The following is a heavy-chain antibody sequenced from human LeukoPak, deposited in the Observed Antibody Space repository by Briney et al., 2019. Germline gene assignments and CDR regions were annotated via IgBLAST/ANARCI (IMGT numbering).Heavy chain of an antibody. V-gene: IGHV1-18*01. D-gene: IGHD3-16*02. CDR2: ISAYNGNT. Sequence: GASVKVSFKASGYTFTSYGISWVRQAPGQGLEWMGWISAYNGNTNYAQKLQGRVTMTTDTSTSTAYMELRSLRSDDTAVYYCARELFYYDYVWGSYRHDAFDIWGQGTMVTVSS. CDR1: GYTFTSYG. CDR3: ARELFYYDYVWGSYRHDAFDI. J-gene: IGHJ3*02.